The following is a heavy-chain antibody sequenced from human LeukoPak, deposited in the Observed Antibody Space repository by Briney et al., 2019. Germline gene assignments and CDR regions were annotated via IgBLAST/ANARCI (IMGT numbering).Heavy chain of an antibody. CDR2: ISGSGSST. V-gene: IGHV3-23*01. J-gene: IGHJ4*02. CDR3: AKAPSSGWYPYYFDY. D-gene: IGHD6-19*01. CDR1: GFTFSSYA. Sequence: GGSLRLSCTASGFTFSSYAMSWVRQAPGKGLEWVSAISGSGSSTFYADSVKGRFTISRDNSENTLYLQMNSLRAEDAAVYYCAKAPSSGWYPYYFDYWGQGTLVTVSS.